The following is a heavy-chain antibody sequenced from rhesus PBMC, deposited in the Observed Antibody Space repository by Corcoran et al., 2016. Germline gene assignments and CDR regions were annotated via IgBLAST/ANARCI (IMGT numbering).Heavy chain of an antibody. D-gene: IGHD6-13*01. J-gene: IGHJ1*01. V-gene: IGHV4S2*01. CDR3: AKSQYSGWSGYFEF. CDR1: GGPISRSY. CDR2: MYGSGGST. Sequence: QVQLQESGPGLVKPSETPPLTFAVPGGPISRSYWSWASPAPGKGLEWIGRMYGSGGSTDHNPSLTSRVTISIDTSKTHLSLKLTSVTAADTAVYYCAKSQYSGWSGYFEFWGQGALVTVTS.